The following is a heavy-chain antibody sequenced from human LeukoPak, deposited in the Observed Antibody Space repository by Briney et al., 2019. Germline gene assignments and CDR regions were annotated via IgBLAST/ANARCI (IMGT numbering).Heavy chain of an antibody. V-gene: IGHV3-23*01. CDR1: GFTVSSNY. CDR3: AKGGYYDLDAFDI. D-gene: IGHD1-26*01. CDR2: VSGSDSTT. J-gene: IGHJ3*02. Sequence: GGSLRLSCAASGFTVSSNYMSWVRQAPGKGLEWVSGVSGSDSTTRYADSVKGRFTISRDNSKNSLYLQMNSPRAEDTALYYCAKGGYYDLDAFDIWGQGTMVTVSS.